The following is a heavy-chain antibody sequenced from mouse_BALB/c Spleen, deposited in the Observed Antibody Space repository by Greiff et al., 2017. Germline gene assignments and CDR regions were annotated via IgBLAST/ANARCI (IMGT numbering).Heavy chain of an antibody. CDR3: ARSRYGNGCAY. CDR2: ISYSGST. J-gene: IGHJ3*01. V-gene: IGHV3-2*02. Sequence: EVQLQESGPGLVKPSQSLSLTCTVTGYSITSDYAWNWIRQFPGNKLEWMGYISYSGSTSYNPSLKSRISITRDTSKNQFFLQLNSVTTEDTATYYCARSRYGNGCAYWGQGTLVTVSA. D-gene: IGHD2-1*01. CDR1: GYSITSDYA.